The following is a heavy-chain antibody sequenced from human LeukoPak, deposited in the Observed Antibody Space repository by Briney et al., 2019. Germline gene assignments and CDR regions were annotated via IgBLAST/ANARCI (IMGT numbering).Heavy chain of an antibody. J-gene: IGHJ3*02. CDR1: GFDLSKNW. V-gene: IGHV3-7*01. Sequence: GGSLRLSCAASGFDLSKNWVSWVRQAPGKGLEWVAKIKPDGSETSYVDSVEGRFIISRDNAKNSLFLQMNSLSAEDTALYYCATFSSGFYPKEPFDIWGRGTMVSVSS. CDR2: IKPDGSET. CDR3: ATFSSGFYPKEPFDI. D-gene: IGHD3-22*01.